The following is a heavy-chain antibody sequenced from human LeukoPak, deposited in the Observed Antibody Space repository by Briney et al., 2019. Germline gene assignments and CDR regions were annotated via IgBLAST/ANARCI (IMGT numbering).Heavy chain of an antibody. CDR3: ARDRGMRNYDSSGDDY. V-gene: IGHV1-18*01. J-gene: IGHJ4*02. Sequence: ASVNLSCEASGYTFTTSGISWVRQAPGQGLEWRGWISSYNGNTNYAQKFQDRVTMTTATSTSTAYMELRSLRSDDTAVYFCARDRGMRNYDSSGDDYWGQGTLVTVSS. CDR1: GYTFTTSG. D-gene: IGHD3-22*01. CDR2: ISSYNGNT.